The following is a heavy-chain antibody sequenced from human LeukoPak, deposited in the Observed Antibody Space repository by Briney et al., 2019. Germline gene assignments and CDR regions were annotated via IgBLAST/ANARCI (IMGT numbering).Heavy chain of an antibody. CDR1: GFTFSSYS. D-gene: IGHD5-12*01. Sequence: PGGSLRLSCAASGFTFSSYSMNWVRQAPGKGLEWVSSISSSSSYIYYADSVKGRFTISRDNAKNSLYLQMNSLRAEDTALYYCAKDGGGYSGYDPARGYYGMDVWGQGTTVTVSS. CDR3: AKDGGGYSGYDPARGYYGMDV. J-gene: IGHJ6*02. V-gene: IGHV3-21*04. CDR2: ISSSSSYI.